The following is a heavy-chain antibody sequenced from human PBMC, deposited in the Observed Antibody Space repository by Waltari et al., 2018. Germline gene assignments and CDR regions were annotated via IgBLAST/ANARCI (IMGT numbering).Heavy chain of an antibody. Sequence: QVQLVQSGAEVKKPGASVRVSCKASGYTFISYDINWLRQAPGQGLEWMGWINPKTGAARFAHSFRDRVTMTRSTSETTAYMEISDLTAHDTAVYYCARGDNWNDRLDFWGQGTKVTVSS. CDR1: GYTFISYD. CDR2: INPKTGAA. D-gene: IGHD1-1*01. V-gene: IGHV1-8*01. J-gene: IGHJ3*01. CDR3: ARGDNWNDRLDF.